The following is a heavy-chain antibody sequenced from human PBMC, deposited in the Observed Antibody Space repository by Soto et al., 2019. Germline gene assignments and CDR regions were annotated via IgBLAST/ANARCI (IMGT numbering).Heavy chain of an antibody. CDR1: GYTFTSYG. CDR2: ISAYNGNT. Sequence: QVQLVQSGAEVKKPGASVKVSCKASGYTFTSYGISWVRQAPGQGLEWMGWISAYNGNTNYAQKLQGRVTMTTDTSTSTGYIGVRGLRSDDTALYFRARESPPGDYLGQGTLVNVSS. CDR3: ARESPPGDY. V-gene: IGHV1-18*01. J-gene: IGHJ4*02.